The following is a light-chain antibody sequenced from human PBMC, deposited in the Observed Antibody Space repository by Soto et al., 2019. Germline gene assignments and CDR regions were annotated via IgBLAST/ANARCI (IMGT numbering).Light chain of an antibody. CDR1: SSDVGSYNL. CDR3: QSYDSNTVI. V-gene: IGLV2-23*01. CDR2: EGS. J-gene: IGLJ2*01. Sequence: QSALTQPASVSGSPGQSITISCTGTSSDVGSYNLVSWYQHHPGKAPKLMIYEGSKRPSGVSNRFSGSKSGNTASLTISGLQAEDEADYYCQSYDSNTVIFGGGTQLTVL.